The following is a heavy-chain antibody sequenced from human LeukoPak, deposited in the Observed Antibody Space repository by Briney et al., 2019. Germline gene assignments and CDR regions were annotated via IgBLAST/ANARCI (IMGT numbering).Heavy chain of an antibody. CDR1: GFTFSSYG. Sequence: QSGGSLRLSCAASGFTFSSYGMHWVRQAPGKGLEWVAVISYDGSNKYYADSVKGRFTISRDNSKNTLYLQMNSLRAEDTAVYYCARGYIVVVTAIQFDYWGQGTLVTVSS. CDR3: ARGYIVVVTAIQFDY. CDR2: ISYDGSNK. J-gene: IGHJ4*02. V-gene: IGHV3-30*03. D-gene: IGHD2-21*02.